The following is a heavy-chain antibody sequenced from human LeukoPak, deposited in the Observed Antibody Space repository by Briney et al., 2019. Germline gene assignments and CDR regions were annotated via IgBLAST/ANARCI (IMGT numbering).Heavy chain of an antibody. CDR1: GYTFTSYD. CDR2: MNPNSGNT. Sequence: GASVKVSCKASGYTFTSYDINWVRQATGQGLEWMGWMNPNSGNTGYAQKFQGRVTMTRNTSISTAYMELSSLRSEDTAVYYCARYGWSSGWLQYYYYYYGMDVWGQGTTVTVSS. CDR3: ARYGWSSGWLQYYYYYYGMDV. V-gene: IGHV1-8*01. D-gene: IGHD6-19*01. J-gene: IGHJ6*02.